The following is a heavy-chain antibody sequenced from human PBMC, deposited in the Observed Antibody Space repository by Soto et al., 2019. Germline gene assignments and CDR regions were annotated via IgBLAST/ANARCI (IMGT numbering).Heavy chain of an antibody. CDR2: IYHSGST. V-gene: IGHV4-38-2*01. CDR1: GYSISSGYY. J-gene: IGHJ4*02. D-gene: IGHD3-9*01. CDR3: ARNYDILTGYSDY. Sequence: PSETLSLTCAVSGYSISSGYYWGWIRQPPGKGLEWIGSIYHSGSTYYNPSLKSRVTISVDTSKNQFSLKLSSVTAADTAVYYCARNYDILTGYSDYWGQGTLVTVSS.